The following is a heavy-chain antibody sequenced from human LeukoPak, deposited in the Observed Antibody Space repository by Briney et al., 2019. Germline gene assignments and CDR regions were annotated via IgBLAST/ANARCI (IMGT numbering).Heavy chain of an antibody. J-gene: IGHJ4*02. Sequence: PGVSLRLSCAASGFTFSSYAMHWVRQAPGKGLEWVAVISYDGSNKYYADSVKGRFTISRDNSKNTLYLQMNSLRAEDTAVYYCARDFYDESSFDYWGQGTLVTVSS. CDR1: GFTFSSYA. CDR3: ARDFYDESSFDY. V-gene: IGHV3-30*04. CDR2: ISYDGSNK. D-gene: IGHD2/OR15-2a*01.